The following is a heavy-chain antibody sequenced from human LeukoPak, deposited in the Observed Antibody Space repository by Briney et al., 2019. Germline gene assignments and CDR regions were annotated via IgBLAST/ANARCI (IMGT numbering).Heavy chain of an antibody. D-gene: IGHD3-22*01. Sequence: ASVKVSCKTSGYTFTYYAVNWVRQAPGQGLEWIGWINTNSGHPTYAQGFTGRFVFSLDTSVSTAYLQITSLKAEDTAVYFCAREDYYDSSGYPNWFDPWGQGTLVTVSS. CDR2: INTNSGHP. CDR1: GYTFTYYA. CDR3: AREDYYDSSGYPNWFDP. V-gene: IGHV7-4-1*02. J-gene: IGHJ5*02.